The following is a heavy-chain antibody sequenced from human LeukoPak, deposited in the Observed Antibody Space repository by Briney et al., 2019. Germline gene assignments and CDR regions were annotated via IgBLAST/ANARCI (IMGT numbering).Heavy chain of an antibody. CDR2: ISWNSGST. J-gene: IGHJ4*02. CDR1: GFTFDDYA. V-gene: IGHV3-9*01. CDR3: ASGVVAAKTYFDY. Sequence: PGRSLRLSCAASGFTFDDYAMHWVRQAPGKGLEWVSGISWNSGSTGYADSVRGRFTISRDNAKNSLYLQMNSLRAEDTAVYYCASGVVAAKTYFDYWGQGTLVTVSS. D-gene: IGHD2-15*01.